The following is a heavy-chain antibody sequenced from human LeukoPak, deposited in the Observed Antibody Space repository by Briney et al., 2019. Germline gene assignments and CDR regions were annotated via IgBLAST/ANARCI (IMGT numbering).Heavy chain of an antibody. V-gene: IGHV3-33*06. CDR2: IWYDGSNK. CDR1: GFTFNSFA. Sequence: PGGSLRLSCVASGFTFNSFAIHWVRQAPGKGLEWVAVIWYDGSNKYYGDSVKGRFTISRDNSKNTLYLQMNNLRAEDTAVYYCAKNLNGGNTHSDYWGQGTLVTVSS. D-gene: IGHD4-23*01. CDR3: AKNLNGGNTHSDY. J-gene: IGHJ4*02.